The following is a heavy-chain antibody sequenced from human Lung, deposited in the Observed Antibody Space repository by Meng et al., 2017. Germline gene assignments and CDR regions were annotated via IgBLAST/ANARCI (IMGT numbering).Heavy chain of an antibody. D-gene: IGHD4-17*01. Sequence: GGSLRLPCAASGFTFSSYAMHWVRQAPGKGLEWVAVISYDGSNKYYADSVKGRFTISRDNSKNTLYLQMNSLRAEDTAVYYCARDSGSYGDYALVWGQGTLVTVSS. J-gene: IGHJ4*02. V-gene: IGHV3-30*01. CDR2: ISYDGSNK. CDR3: ARDSGSYGDYALV. CDR1: GFTFSSYA.